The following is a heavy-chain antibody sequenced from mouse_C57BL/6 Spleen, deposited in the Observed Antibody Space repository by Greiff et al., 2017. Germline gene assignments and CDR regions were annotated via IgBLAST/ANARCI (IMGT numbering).Heavy chain of an antibody. D-gene: IGHD1-1*01. CDR3: ARILYYYGSSYETGAMDY. CDR2: IYWDDDK. CDR1: GFSLSTSGMG. J-gene: IGHJ4*01. V-gene: IGHV8-12*01. Sequence: QVTLKESGPGILQSSQTLSLTCSFSGFSLSTSGMGVSWIRQPSGKGLEWLAHIYWDDDKRYNPSLKSRLTISKDTSRNQVFLKITSVNTADTATYYCARILYYYGSSYETGAMDYWGQGTSVTVSS.